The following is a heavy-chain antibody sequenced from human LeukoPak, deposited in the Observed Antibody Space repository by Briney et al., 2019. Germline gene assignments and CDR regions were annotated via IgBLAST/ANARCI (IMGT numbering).Heavy chain of an antibody. D-gene: IGHD2-21*01. J-gene: IGHJ6*03. V-gene: IGHV3-74*01. Sequence: GGSLRLSCAASGFTFSSYWMHWVRQAPGKGLVWVSRINTDGSSTSYADSVKGRSTISRDNAKNTLYLQMNSLRAEDTAVYYCARVGIVVPDYYYYYMDVWGKGTTVTVSS. CDR1: GFTFSSYW. CDR3: ARVGIVVPDYYYYYMDV. CDR2: INTDGSST.